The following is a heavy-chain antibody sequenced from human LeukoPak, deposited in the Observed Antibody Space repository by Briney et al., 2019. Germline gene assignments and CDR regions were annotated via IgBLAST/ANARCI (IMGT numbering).Heavy chain of an antibody. CDR2: IIPIFGTA. CDR3: ASAPYYYGSGSYDY. D-gene: IGHD3-10*01. CDR1: GGTFSSYA. Sequence: SVKVSCKASGGTFSSYAISWVRQAPGQGLEWMGRIIPIFGTANYAQKFQGRVTITTDESTSTAYMELSSLRSEDTAVYYCASAPYYYGSGSYDYWGQGTLVTVSS. V-gene: IGHV1-69*05. J-gene: IGHJ4*02.